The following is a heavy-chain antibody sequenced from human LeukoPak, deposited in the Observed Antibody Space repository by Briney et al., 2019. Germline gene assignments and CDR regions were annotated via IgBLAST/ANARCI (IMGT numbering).Heavy chain of an antibody. CDR1: GGSITSSTHY. Sequence: SETLSLTCTVSGGSITSSTHYWGWIRQSPGKGFEWIGTVYYTGSTYYNPSLQSRVTISIDTTKNQFSLKLSSVTAADTAVFYCARHDSLATFPRGRIPAPGGHFDVWGRGTLVTVSS. V-gene: IGHV4-39*01. D-gene: IGHD5-24*01. CDR3: ARHDSLATFPRGRIPAPGGHFDV. J-gene: IGHJ2*01. CDR2: VYYTGST.